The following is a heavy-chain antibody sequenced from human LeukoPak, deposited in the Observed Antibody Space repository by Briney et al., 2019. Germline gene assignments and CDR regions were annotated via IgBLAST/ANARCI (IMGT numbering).Heavy chain of an antibody. D-gene: IGHD1-26*01. J-gene: IGHJ4*02. CDR1: GFTVSSNY. Sequence: PGGSLRLSCAASGFTVSSNYMSWVRQAPGKGLEWVAVISYDGSNKYYADSVKGRFTISRDNSKNTLYLQMNSLRAEDTAVYYCAREGNSGSYDYWGQGTLVTVSS. CDR2: ISYDGSNK. CDR3: AREGNSGSYDY. V-gene: IGHV3-30-3*01.